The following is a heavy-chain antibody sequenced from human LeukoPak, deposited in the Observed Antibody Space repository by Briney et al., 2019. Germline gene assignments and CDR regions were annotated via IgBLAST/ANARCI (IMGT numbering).Heavy chain of an antibody. D-gene: IGHD1-26*01. CDR2: IYYSGST. CDR1: GGSISSYY. J-gene: IGHJ5*02. Sequence: SVTLSLTCTVSGGSISSYYWSWIRQPPGKGLEWIGYIYYSGSTNYNPSLKSRVTISVDTSKNQFSLKLSSVTAADTAVYYCARMPVGATTNWFDPWGQGTLVTVSS. CDR3: ARMPVGATTNWFDP. V-gene: IGHV4-59*01.